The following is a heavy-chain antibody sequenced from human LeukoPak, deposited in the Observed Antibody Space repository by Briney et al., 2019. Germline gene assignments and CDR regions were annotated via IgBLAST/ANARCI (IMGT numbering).Heavy chain of an antibody. CDR2: TFYRSQWYN. CDR3: ARDGWRAFDY. V-gene: IGHV6-1*01. D-gene: IGHD2-15*01. CDR1: GDSVSSNTAA. Sequence: SQTLSLTCAISGDSVSSNTAAWNWIRQSPSRGLEWLGRTFYRSQWYNDYAVSVKSRVTINPDTSKNQSSLQLNSVTPEDTAVYFCARDGWRAFDYWGQGTLVTVSS. J-gene: IGHJ4*02.